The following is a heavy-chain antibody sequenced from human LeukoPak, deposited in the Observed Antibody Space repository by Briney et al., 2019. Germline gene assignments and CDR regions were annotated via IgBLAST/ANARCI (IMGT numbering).Heavy chain of an antibody. D-gene: IGHD3-10*01. CDR1: GFTFSSYG. V-gene: IGHV3-30*03. CDR2: ISYDGSNK. CDR3: AASWRSSGRNY. Sequence: VQPGRSLRLSCAASGFTFSSYGMHWVRQAPGTGLEWVAVISYDGSNKYYADSVKGRFTISRDNSKNTLYLQMNSLRAEDTAVYYCAASWRSSGRNYWGQGTLVTVSS. J-gene: IGHJ4*02.